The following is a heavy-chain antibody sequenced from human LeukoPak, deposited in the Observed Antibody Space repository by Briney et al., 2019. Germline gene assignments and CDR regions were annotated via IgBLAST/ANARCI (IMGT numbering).Heavy chain of an antibody. J-gene: IGHJ3*01. CDR1: GFIFDDYA. CDR3: ARDKSSSKPYGDAFHV. D-gene: IGHD4-17*01. Sequence: PGRSLRLSCAASGFIFDDYALHWVRLRPGKGLEWVSGIGWHGGTIGYADSVKGRFAISRDNAKNSLYLQMNSLTAEDTALYYCARDKSSSKPYGDAFHVWGQGTVVTVSS. CDR2: IGWHGGTI. V-gene: IGHV3-9*01.